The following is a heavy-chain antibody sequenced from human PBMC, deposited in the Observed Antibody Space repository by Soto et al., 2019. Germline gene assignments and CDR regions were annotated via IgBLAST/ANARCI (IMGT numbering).Heavy chain of an antibody. CDR1: VGSFSGYY. D-gene: IGHD6-13*01. Sequence: PSETLSLTCAFYVGSFSGYYWSWIRHPPGKWLEWIGEIHDSGSTNYNPSLKSRLIISVDTSRNQFSLKLSSVTAADTAVYYCARDVRSPSSWYSEYWGQGTLVIGSS. J-gene: IGHJ4*02. CDR3: ARDVRSPSSWYSEY. CDR2: IHDSGST. V-gene: IGHV4-34*01.